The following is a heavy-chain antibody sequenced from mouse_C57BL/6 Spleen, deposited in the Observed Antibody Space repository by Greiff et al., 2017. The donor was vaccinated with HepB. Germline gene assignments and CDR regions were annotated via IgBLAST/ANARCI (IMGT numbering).Heavy chain of an antibody. Sequence: EVKVVESGPELVKPGASVKMSCKASGYTFTDYNMHWVKQSHGKSLEWIGYINPNNGGTSYNQKFKGKATLTVNKSSSTAYMELRSLTSEDSAVYYCARDGSSYGYFDVWGTGTTVTVSS. D-gene: IGHD1-1*01. J-gene: IGHJ1*03. CDR2: INPNNGGT. CDR3: ARDGSSYGYFDV. V-gene: IGHV1-22*01. CDR1: GYTFTDYN.